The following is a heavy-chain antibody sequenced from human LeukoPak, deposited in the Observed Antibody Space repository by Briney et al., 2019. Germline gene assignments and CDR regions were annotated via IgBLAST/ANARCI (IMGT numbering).Heavy chain of an antibody. CDR1: GFTFNNYW. J-gene: IGHJ4*02. Sequence: GGSLRLSCAASGFTFNNYWMHWVRQAPGQGLVWVSRINSDGSSISYADSVKGRFTVSRDNAKNTLYLQMNRLRAEDTAVYYCARDGAAVGDYWGQGTLVTVSS. CDR3: ARDGAAVGDY. V-gene: IGHV3-74*01. CDR2: INSDGSSI. D-gene: IGHD6-25*01.